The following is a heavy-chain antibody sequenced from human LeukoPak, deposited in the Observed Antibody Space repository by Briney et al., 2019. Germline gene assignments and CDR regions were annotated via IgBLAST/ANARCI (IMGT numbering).Heavy chain of an antibody. J-gene: IGHJ5*02. Sequence: SETLSLTCTVSGGSISSSSYYWGWIRQPPGKELEWIGSIYYSRSTYYNPSLKSRVTISVDTSKNQFSLKLSSVTAADTAVYYCASTRSTSCFCWFDPWGQGTLVTVSS. V-gene: IGHV4-39*01. CDR2: IYYSRST. CDR3: ASTRSTSCFCWFDP. D-gene: IGHD2-2*01. CDR1: GGSISSSSYY.